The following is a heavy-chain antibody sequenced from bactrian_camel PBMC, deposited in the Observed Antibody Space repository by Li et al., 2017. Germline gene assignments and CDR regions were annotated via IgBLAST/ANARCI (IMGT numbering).Heavy chain of an antibody. CDR3: KTDTEPTCSYEHDY. Sequence: QVQLVESGGGLVQPGGSLRLSCAASGFTFSNNWVHWVRQAPGKGPEWVSAITAVMTTYYADSVKGRFTISRSNAKNTVYLQMNSLKPEDTGMYYCKTDTEPTCSYEHDYWGQGTQVTVS. CDR1: GFTFSNNW. D-gene: IGHD3*01. CDR2: ITAVMTT. V-gene: IGHV3S25*01. J-gene: IGHJ4*01.